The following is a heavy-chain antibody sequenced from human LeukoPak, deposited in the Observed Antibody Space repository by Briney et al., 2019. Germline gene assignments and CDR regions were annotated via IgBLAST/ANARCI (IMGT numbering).Heavy chain of an antibody. J-gene: IGHJ5*02. D-gene: IGHD2-2*01. V-gene: IGHV1-8*01. CDR1: GYTFTSYD. Sequence: ASVKVSCKASGYTFTSYDINWVRQATGQGLEWMGWMNPNSGNTGYAQKFQGRVTMTRNTSISTAYMELSSLRSEDTAVYYCARGGRIVVVPAAANWFDPWGQGTLVTVSS. CDR3: ARGGRIVVVPAAANWFDP. CDR2: MNPNSGNT.